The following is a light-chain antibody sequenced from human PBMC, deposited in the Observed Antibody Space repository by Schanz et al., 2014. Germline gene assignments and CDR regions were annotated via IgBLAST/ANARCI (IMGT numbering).Light chain of an antibody. V-gene: IGKV4-1*01. J-gene: IGKJ1*01. CDR1: QSLLYSSNNKNY. CDR2: WAS. CDR3: QQYYNTPWT. Sequence: DIVMTQSPDSLDVSLGERATINCKSSQSLLYSSNNKNYLAWYQQKPGQPPRLLIYWASTRESGVPDRFSGSGSGTDFTLTISSLQAEDVAVYYCQQYYNTPWTFGQGTKVEIK.